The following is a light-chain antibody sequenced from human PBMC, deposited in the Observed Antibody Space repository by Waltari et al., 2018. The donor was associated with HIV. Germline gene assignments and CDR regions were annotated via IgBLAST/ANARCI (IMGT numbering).Light chain of an antibody. CDR2: EVV. CDR3: VSYAGVAKRWV. CDR1: TSDVGGYAH. V-gene: IGLV2-8*01. Sequence: QSALTQPPSASASPGQSVTISCIGTTSDVGGYAHVSWYQQHPGHAPQIVLYEVVKRPVGVSDRVSCSKSGKTSSLIVAGFEAEDEADYYCVSYAGVAKRWVFGGGTKLTVL. J-gene: IGLJ3*02.